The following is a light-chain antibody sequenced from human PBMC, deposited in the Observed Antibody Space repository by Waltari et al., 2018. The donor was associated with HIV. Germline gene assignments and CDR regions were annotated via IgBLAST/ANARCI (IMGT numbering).Light chain of an antibody. CDR1: TGAVTSGHY. CDR3: LLSYSGTRV. CDR2: DTN. V-gene: IGLV7-46*01. Sequence: QAVVTQEPSLTVSPGGTVTLTCGSSTGAVTSGHYPYWFQQKPGQAPRTLIYDTNTKHSWTPARFSGSLLGGKAALILSGAQPEDEAEYYCLLSYSGTRVFGGGTKLTVL. J-gene: IGLJ3*02.